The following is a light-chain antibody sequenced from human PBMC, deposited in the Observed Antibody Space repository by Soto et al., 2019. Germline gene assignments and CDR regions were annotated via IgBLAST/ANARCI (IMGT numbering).Light chain of an antibody. CDR2: DVN. CDR3: SSYTSSSSLGVI. Sequence: QSVLTQPASVSGSPGQSITISCTGTSRDIGGYNYVSWYQHHPGKAPKLMIYDVNNRPSGVSNRFSGSKSGNTASLTVSGLQAEDEADYYCSSYTSSSSLGVIFGGGTKVTVL. V-gene: IGLV2-14*03. CDR1: SRDIGGYNY. J-gene: IGLJ2*01.